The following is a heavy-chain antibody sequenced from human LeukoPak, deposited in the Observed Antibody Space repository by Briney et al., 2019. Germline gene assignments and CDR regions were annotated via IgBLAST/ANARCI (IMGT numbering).Heavy chain of an antibody. CDR2: ISSSRTYI. CDR1: GFTFSSYS. CDR3: ASSGSNGY. V-gene: IGHV3-21*01. D-gene: IGHD1-26*01. J-gene: IGHJ4*02. Sequence: PGGSLGLSCAASGFTFSSYSMNWVRQAPGKGLEWVSSISSSRTYIYYADSVKGRFTISRDNAKNSLYLQMNSLRAEDTAVYYCASSGSNGYWGQGTLVTVSS.